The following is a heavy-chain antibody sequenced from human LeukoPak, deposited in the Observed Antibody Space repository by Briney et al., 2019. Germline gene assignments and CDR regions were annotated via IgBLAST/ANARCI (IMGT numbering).Heavy chain of an antibody. D-gene: IGHD4-17*01. CDR1: GFTFSDHY. CDR2: ISYDGSNK. V-gene: IGHV3-30-3*01. CDR3: AGLRHFDY. Sequence: GGSLRLSCAASGFTFSDHYMSWIRQAPGKGLEWVAVISYDGSNKYYADSVKGRFTISRDNAKNTLYLQMNSLRAEDTAMYFCAGLRHFDYWGEGTLVTVSS. J-gene: IGHJ4*02.